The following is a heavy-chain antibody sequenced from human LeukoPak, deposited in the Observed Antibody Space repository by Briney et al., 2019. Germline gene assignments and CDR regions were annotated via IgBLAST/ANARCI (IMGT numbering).Heavy chain of an antibody. CDR3: AREIGSSWANWFDP. CDR2: IYHSGST. J-gene: IGHJ5*02. CDR1: GYSISSGYY. Sequence: SETLSLTCTVSGYSISSGYYWGWIRQPPGKGLEWIGYIYHSGSTYYNPSLKSRVTISVDRSKNQFSLKLSSVTAADTAVYYCAREIGSSWANWFDPWGQGTLVTVSS. V-gene: IGHV4-38-2*02. D-gene: IGHD6-13*01.